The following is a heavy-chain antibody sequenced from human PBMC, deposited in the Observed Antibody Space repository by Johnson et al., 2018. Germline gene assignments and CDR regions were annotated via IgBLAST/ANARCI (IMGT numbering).Heavy chain of an antibody. D-gene: IGHD3-10*01. J-gene: IGHJ3*02. CDR2: IFYSGST. Sequence: QVQLQESGPGLVKSSETLSLTCSVSGGSVSSYYWSWIRQPPGKGLEWIGYIFYSGSTNYSPSFRGRVTISVDTSKNHFSLKLSSVPAADTAVYYCARVGGSMVRGVTPCFYIWGQGTMVIVSS. CDR1: GGSVSSYY. V-gene: IGHV4-59*02. CDR3: ARVGGSMVRGVTPCFYI.